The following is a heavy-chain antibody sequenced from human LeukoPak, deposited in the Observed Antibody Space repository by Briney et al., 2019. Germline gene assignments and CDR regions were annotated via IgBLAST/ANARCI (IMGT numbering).Heavy chain of an antibody. D-gene: IGHD4-23*01. CDR3: AKDLIEINYGGNSHSSY. CDR1: GFTFDDCA. V-gene: IGHV3-43*02. CDR2: ISGDGDST. Sequence: GGSLRLSCAASGFTFDDCAMNWVRQAPGKGLEWVSVISGDGDSTYYADSVKGRFTISRDNRKNSLYLQMNSLRTEDTALYYCAKDLIEINYGGNSHSSYWGQGTLATVSS. J-gene: IGHJ4*02.